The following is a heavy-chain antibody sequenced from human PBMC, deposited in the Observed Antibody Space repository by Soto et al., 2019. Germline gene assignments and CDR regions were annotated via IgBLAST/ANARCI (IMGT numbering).Heavy chain of an antibody. Sequence: SVKVSCKASGGTFSSYAISWVRQAPGQGLEWMGGIIPIFGTANYAQKFQGRVTITADESTSTAYMELRSLRSDDTAVYYCARGIVVVVAATSQYYFDYWGQGTLVTVSS. D-gene: IGHD2-15*01. V-gene: IGHV1-69*13. CDR2: IIPIFGTA. CDR1: GGTFSSYA. J-gene: IGHJ4*02. CDR3: ARGIVVVVAATSQYYFDY.